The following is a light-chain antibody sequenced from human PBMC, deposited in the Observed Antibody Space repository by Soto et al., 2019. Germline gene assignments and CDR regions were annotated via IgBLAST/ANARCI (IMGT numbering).Light chain of an antibody. CDR1: QSISSW. Sequence: DIQMTPSPSPLSSSVGDKVTITCRASQSISSWLAWYQQKPGKAPKLLIYDASSLESGVPSRFSGSGSGTEFTLTISSLQPDDFATYYCQQYNSYSLMYTFGQGTKVDIK. CDR2: DAS. J-gene: IGKJ2*01. V-gene: IGKV1-5*01. CDR3: QQYNSYSLMYT.